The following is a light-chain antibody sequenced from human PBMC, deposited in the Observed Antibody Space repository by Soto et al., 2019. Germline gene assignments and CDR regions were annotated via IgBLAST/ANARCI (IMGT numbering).Light chain of an antibody. CDR1: QSVSSN. V-gene: IGKV3-15*01. CDR3: QQYNNWPRT. CDR2: GAS. Sequence: EIVMTQSPATLSVSPGERATLSCRASQSVSSNLAWYQHKPSQAPRLLIYGASTRATGIPARFSGSGSGTEFTLTISSLQSEDFAVYYCQQYNNWPRTFGQGTKVEIK. J-gene: IGKJ1*01.